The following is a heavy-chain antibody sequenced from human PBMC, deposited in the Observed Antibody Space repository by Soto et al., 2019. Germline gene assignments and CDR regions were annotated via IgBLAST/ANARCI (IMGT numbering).Heavy chain of an antibody. CDR3: ARPFSSGWYGDFDF. V-gene: IGHV3-30-3*01. CDR1: GFTFVHYA. Sequence: PGGSLRLSCAASGFTFVHYALTWVRQAPGKGLEWVAVISYDTTNKYYADSVKGRFTISRDNSKKTMYLQMSSLRAEDTAVYYCARPFSSGWYGDFDFWGQGTLVTVSS. CDR2: ISYDTTNK. D-gene: IGHD6-19*01. J-gene: IGHJ4*02.